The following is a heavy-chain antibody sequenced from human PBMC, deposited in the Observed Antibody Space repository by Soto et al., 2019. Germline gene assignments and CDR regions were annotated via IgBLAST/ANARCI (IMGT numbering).Heavy chain of an antibody. CDR1: GGSISTYY. CDR3: TRDGSRYDFWSGPYYFDY. Sequence: SETLSLTCTVSGGSISTYYWSWIRQPPGKGLEWIGYIYYSGSTNYNPSLKSRVTISVDTSKNQFSLKLSSVSAADTAVYYCTRDGSRYDFWSGPYYFDYWGQGTLVTVSS. J-gene: IGHJ4*02. D-gene: IGHD3-3*01. V-gene: IGHV4-59*01. CDR2: IYYSGST.